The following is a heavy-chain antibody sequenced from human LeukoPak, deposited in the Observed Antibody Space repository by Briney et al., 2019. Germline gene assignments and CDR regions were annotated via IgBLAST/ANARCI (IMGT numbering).Heavy chain of an antibody. CDR1: GFNFSGSA. J-gene: IGHJ4*02. V-gene: IGHV3-73*01. CDR3: TRLLEDDTAMVTDY. Sequence: AGGSLRLSCAASGFNFSGSAMHWVRQASGKGLEWVGRIRSKANSYATAYAASVKGRFTISRDDSKNTAYLQMNSLKTEDTAVYYCTRLLEDDTAMVTDYWGQGTLVTVSS. CDR2: IRSKANSYAT. D-gene: IGHD5-18*01.